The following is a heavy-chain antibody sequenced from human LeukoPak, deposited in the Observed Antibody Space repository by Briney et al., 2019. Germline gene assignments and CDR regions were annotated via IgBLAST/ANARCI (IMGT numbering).Heavy chain of an antibody. D-gene: IGHD2-21*02. CDR2: ISYDGRNT. CDR1: GFTFSSYG. J-gene: IGHJ4*02. CDR3: ARGVTAYTTDY. Sequence: GGSLRLYCAASGFTFSSYGMHWVRQAPGKGLEWVAVISYDGRNTYYADSMKGRFTISRDNSKNTLYLQMNSLRAEDTAVYYCARGVTAYTTDYWGQGTLVSVSS. V-gene: IGHV3-33*01.